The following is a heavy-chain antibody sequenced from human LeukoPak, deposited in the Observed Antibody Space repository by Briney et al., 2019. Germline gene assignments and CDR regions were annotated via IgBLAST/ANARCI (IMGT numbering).Heavy chain of an antibody. CDR1: GYTFTSYG. Sequence: GASVKVSCKASGYTFTSYGISWVRQAPGQGLEWMGWISTYNGNTNYAQKVPGRVTMTTDTSTSTAYMELRSLRSYDTAVYYCARLTHYQQLLLGCYMDVWGKGTTVTVSS. J-gene: IGHJ6*03. CDR3: ARLTHYQQLLLGCYMDV. V-gene: IGHV1-18*01. CDR2: ISTYNGNT. D-gene: IGHD5-24*01.